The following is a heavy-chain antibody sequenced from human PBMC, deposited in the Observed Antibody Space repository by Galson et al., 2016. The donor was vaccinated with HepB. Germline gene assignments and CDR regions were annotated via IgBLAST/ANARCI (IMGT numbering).Heavy chain of an antibody. D-gene: IGHD1-26*01. CDR1: GITFNNYA. J-gene: IGHJ4*02. CDR3: AGKWAPGPFDH. Sequence: SLRLSCAVSGITFNNYAMNWVRQAPGKGLEWVSSISYSGDTTHLADSVKGRFTISRDNSKKTLFLHMNSLRVDDTAIYNCAGKWAPGPFDHWGLGALVTVSS. V-gene: IGHV3-23*01. CDR2: ISYSGDTT.